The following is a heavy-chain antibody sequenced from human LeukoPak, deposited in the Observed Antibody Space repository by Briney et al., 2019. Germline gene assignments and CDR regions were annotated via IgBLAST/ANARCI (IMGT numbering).Heavy chain of an antibody. CDR2: ISSSSYI. V-gene: IGHV3-21*01. CDR1: GFTFSSYS. J-gene: IGHJ6*02. CDR3: ARDLSGAVTVGMDV. Sequence: GGSLRLSCAASGFTFSSYSMNWVRQAPGKGLEWVSSISSSSYIYYADSVKGRFTISRDNAKNSLYLQMNSLRAEDTAVYYCARDLSGAVTVGMDVWGQGTTVTVSS. D-gene: IGHD4-17*01.